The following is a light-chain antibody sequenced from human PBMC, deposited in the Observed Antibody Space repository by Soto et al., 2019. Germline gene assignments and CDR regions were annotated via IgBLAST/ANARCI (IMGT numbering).Light chain of an antibody. CDR3: QQYYSYPFT. J-gene: IGKJ3*01. CDR1: QGISSY. Sequence: AIRMTQSPSSLSASTGDRVTITCRASQGISSYLAWYQQKPGKAPKLLIYAASTLQSGVPSRFSGSGSGTDFTLTISCLQSEDFATYYCQQYYSYPFTVGPGTKVDIK. V-gene: IGKV1-8*01. CDR2: AAS.